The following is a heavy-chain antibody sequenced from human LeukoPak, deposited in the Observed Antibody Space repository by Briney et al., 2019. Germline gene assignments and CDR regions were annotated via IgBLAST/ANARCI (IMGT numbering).Heavy chain of an antibody. D-gene: IGHD2-15*01. CDR3: ARECSGGSCYSGAFDI. CDR2: IYHSGGT. J-gene: IGHJ3*02. Sequence: PSQTLSLTCAVSGGSISSGGYSWSWIRQPPGKGLEWIGYIYHSGGTYYNPSLKSRVTISVDRSKNQFSLKLSSVTAADTAVYYCARECSGGSCYSGAFDIWGQGTMVTVSS. V-gene: IGHV4-30-2*01. CDR1: GGSISSGGYS.